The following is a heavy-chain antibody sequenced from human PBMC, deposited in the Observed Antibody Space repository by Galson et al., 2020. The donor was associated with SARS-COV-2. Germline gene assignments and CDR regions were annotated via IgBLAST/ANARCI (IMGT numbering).Heavy chain of an antibody. CDR3: AKDAGEYSGYDYPLSFFDY. J-gene: IGHJ4*02. CDR2: ISDDGSYK. D-gene: IGHD5-12*01. V-gene: IGHV3-30*18. Sequence: GESLKISCAASGFSFSSYGMHWVRQAPGKGLEWVAVISDDGSYKFYADSVKGRFTISRDNSKNTLYLQMNSLRAEDTAVYYCAKDAGEYSGYDYPLSFFDYWGQGTLVTVSS. CDR1: GFSFSSYG.